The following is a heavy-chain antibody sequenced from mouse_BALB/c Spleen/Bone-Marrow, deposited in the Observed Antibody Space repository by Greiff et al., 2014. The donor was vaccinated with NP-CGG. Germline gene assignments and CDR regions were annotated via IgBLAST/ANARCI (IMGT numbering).Heavy chain of an antibody. D-gene: IGHD3-3*01. V-gene: IGHV1-18*01. CDR3: ARWGWDFATGY. CDR2: INPNNGVT. Sequence: DVHLVESGPELVKPGASVKISCKTSGYTFTEYSMHWVKQSHGKSLEWIGGINPNNGVTSYNQKFKDKATLTVDKSSNTAYMELRSLTSEDSAVYFCARWGWDFATGYWGQGTSVTVSS. J-gene: IGHJ4*01. CDR1: GYTFTEYS.